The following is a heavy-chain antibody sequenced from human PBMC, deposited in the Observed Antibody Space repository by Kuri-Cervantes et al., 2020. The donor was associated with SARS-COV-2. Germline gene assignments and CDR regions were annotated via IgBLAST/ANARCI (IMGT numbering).Heavy chain of an antibody. CDR2: ISYDGSNK. CDR3: ARSNLGLSFDP. V-gene: IGHV3-30-3*01. Sequence: GESLKISCAASGFTFSSYAMHWVRQAPGKGLEWVAVISYDGSNKYYADSVKGRLTISRDNSKNTLYLQMNSLRAEDTAVYYCARSNLGLSFDPWGQGTLVTVSS. J-gene: IGHJ5*02. D-gene: IGHD3-16*02. CDR1: GFTFSSYA.